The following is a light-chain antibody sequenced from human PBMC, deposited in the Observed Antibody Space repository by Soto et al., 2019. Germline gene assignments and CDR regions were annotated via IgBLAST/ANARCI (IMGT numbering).Light chain of an antibody. CDR2: GAS. J-gene: IGKJ4*01. V-gene: IGKV3-20*01. CDR3: QQYGSSPRHT. CDR1: QSVSSSY. Sequence: EIVLTQSPGTLSLSPGERATLSCRASQSVSSSYLAWYQQKPGQAPRLLIYGASSRATGIPDRFSGSGSGTDFTLTISRLEPEDVAVYYCQQYGSSPRHTFGRGTKVEIK.